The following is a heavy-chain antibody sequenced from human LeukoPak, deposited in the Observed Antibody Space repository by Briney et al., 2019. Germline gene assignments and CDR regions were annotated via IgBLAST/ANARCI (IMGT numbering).Heavy chain of an antibody. CDR2: LYDSGST. Sequence: SETLSLTCTVSGGSITSNSYYWVWIRQPPGKGLEWIGSLYDSGSTYYNPSLKRRVTISVDTSKNQLSLNLSSVAAADTAVYYCARVSGWNPLQAAHHDYWGQGTLVSVSS. CDR3: ARVSGWNPLQAAHHDY. D-gene: IGHD6-19*01. J-gene: IGHJ4*02. CDR1: GGSITSNSYY. V-gene: IGHV4-39*07.